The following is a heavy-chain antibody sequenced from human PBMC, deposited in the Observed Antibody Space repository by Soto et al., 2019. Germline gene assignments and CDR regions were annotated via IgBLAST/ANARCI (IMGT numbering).Heavy chain of an antibody. V-gene: IGHV4-39*01. D-gene: IGHD2-8*01. CDR1: GGSISSSSYY. Sequence: PSETLSLTCTVSGGSISSSSYYWGWIRQPPGKGLEWIGSIYYSGSTYYNLSLKSRVTISVDTSKNQLSLKLSSVTAADTAVYYCARNGGYCSDGVCPDWLDPWGQGTLVTVS. CDR3: ARNGGYCSDGVCPDWLDP. J-gene: IGHJ5*02. CDR2: IYYSGST.